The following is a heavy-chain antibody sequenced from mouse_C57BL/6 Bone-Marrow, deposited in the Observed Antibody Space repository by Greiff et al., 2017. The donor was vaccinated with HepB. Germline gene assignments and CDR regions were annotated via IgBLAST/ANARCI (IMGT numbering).Heavy chain of an antibody. CDR3: ARSRRHGGSSFAY. D-gene: IGHD1-1*02. Sequence: VQRVESGAELARPGASVKLSCKASGYTFTSYGISWVKQRTGQGLEWIGEIYPRSGNTYYNEKFKGKATLTADKSSSTAYMELRSLTSVDSAVYFCARSRRHGGSSFAYWGQGTLVTVSA. J-gene: IGHJ3*01. V-gene: IGHV1-81*01. CDR2: IYPRSGNT. CDR1: GYTFTSYG.